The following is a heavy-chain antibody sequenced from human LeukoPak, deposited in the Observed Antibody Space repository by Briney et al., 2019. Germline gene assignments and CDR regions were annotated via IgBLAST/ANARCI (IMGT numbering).Heavy chain of an antibody. D-gene: IGHD6-19*01. CDR1: GGSISSYY. CDR2: IYYSGST. V-gene: IGHV4-59*08. Sequence: SETLSLTCTVSGGSISSYYWSWIRQPPGKGLEWIGNIYYSGSTNYNPSLKSRVTISVDTSKSQFSLKLSAVTAADTAVYYCATKYSSGWYQLDFWGQGTLVTVSS. CDR3: ATKYSSGWYQLDF. J-gene: IGHJ4*02.